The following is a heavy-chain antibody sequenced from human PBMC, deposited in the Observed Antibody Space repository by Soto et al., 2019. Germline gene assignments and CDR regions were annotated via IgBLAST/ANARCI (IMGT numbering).Heavy chain of an antibody. D-gene: IGHD2-8*01. CDR1: GYTFTGYY. CDR2: INPNTGVT. V-gene: IGHV1-2*02. Sequence: ASVKGSCKASGYTFTGYYLHWVRQAPGQGLEWMGWINPNTGVTSFAQKFQGRVTITADKPTSTAYMELSSLRSEDTAVYYCARSSLGYCTNGVRQLGFDPWGQGTLVTVSS. CDR3: ARSSLGYCTNGVRQLGFDP. J-gene: IGHJ5*02.